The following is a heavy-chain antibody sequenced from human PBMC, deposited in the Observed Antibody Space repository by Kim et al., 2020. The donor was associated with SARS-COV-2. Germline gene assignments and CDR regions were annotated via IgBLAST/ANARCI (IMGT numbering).Heavy chain of an antibody. CDR3: ARRDYYASGSYYWFDP. V-gene: IGHV7-4-1*02. D-gene: IGHD3-10*01. CDR1: GYTFTNYA. Sequence: ASVKVSCKASGYTFTNYAMDWVRQAPGQGLEWMGWINTNTGNPTYAQGFTGRFVFSLDTSVSTAYLQISSLKAEDTAVYYCARRDYYASGSYYWFDPWGQGTLVIVSS. J-gene: IGHJ5*02. CDR2: INTNTGNP.